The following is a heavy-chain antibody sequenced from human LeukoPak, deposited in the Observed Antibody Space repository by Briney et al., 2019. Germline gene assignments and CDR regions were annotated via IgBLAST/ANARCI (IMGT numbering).Heavy chain of an antibody. CDR1: GFTFSNYA. V-gene: IGHV3-23*01. CDR2: ITGGGTNT. CDR3: AKGRLDSCSGNRCYPFDY. D-gene: IGHD2-15*01. J-gene: IGHJ4*02. Sequence: GGSLRLSCAASGFTFSNYAMTWVRQAPGKGLECVSVITGGGTNTYHIDSVKGRFTISRDNSKNTLYLQMNSLRAEDTAIYYCAKGRLDSCSGNRCYPFDYWGQGTLVTVSS.